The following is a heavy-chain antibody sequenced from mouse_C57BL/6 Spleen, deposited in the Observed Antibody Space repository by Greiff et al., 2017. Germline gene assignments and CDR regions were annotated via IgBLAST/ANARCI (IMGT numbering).Heavy chain of an antibody. CDR3: ASSRLYYGSSYDWFAY. D-gene: IGHD1-1*01. Sequence: VQLQESGAELVKPGASVKLSCKASGYPFTEYTIHWVKQRFGKGFEGIGWFYPGSGSIKYNEKFKDKATWNADKSSSAVYMELSRLISEDSAVYFCASSRLYYGSSYDWFAYWGQGTLVTVSA. J-gene: IGHJ3*01. CDR2: FYPGSGSI. V-gene: IGHV1-62-2*01. CDR1: GYPFTEYT.